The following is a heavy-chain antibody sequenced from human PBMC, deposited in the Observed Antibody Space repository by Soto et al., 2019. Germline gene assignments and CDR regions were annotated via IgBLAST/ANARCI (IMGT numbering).Heavy chain of an antibody. CDR2: IYYSGGT. D-gene: IGHD3-22*01. J-gene: IGHJ5*02. Sequence: PSETLSLTCTVSGDSISSSTYFWGWVRQPPGKGLEWIGYIYYSGGTYYNPSLKSRVTISVDTSKNQFSLELSSVTAADTAVYYCASIYDSSGYYYGNNWFDPWGQGTLVTVSS. CDR1: GDSISSSTYF. V-gene: IGHV4-39*07. CDR3: ASIYDSSGYYYGNNWFDP.